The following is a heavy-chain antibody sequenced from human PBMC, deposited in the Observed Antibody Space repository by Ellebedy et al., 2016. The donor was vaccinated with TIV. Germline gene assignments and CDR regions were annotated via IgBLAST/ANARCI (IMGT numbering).Heavy chain of an antibody. CDR2: ISGSSNTK. CDR3: ARNGYCTPSNCRSYNWFDP. V-gene: IGHV3-48*04. D-gene: IGHD2-8*01. CDR1: GFTFSTYW. J-gene: IGHJ5*02. Sequence: GESLKISCATSGFTFSTYWMAWVRQAPGKGLEWVSYISGSSNTKHYADSVKGRFTVSRDNAKNSLYLQMNSLTVDDTAEYYCARNGYCTPSNCRSYNWFDPWGQGTLVTVSS.